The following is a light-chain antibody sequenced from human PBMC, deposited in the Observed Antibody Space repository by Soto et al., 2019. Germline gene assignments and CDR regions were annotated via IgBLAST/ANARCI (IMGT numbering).Light chain of an antibody. J-gene: IGLJ3*02. Sequence: QSVLTQPPSASGSPGQSVTISCTGTSSDVGAYNYVSWYQQHPGKAPKVMIFEVSKRPSGVPDRFSGSKSGNTASLTVSGLQAEDEADYYCSSFAGSNEVVFGGGTKVAVL. CDR2: EVS. V-gene: IGLV2-8*01. CDR3: SSFAGSNEVV. CDR1: SSDVGAYNY.